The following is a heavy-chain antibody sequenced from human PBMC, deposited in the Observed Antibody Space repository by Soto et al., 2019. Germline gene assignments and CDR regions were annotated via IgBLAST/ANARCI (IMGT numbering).Heavy chain of an antibody. CDR3: ARGSGYRYGSFDN. V-gene: IGHV4-59*01. D-gene: IGHD5-18*01. Sequence: SETLSLTCTVSGGSISSYYWSWIRQPPGKGLEWIGYIYYSGSTNYNPSLKSRVTISVDTSKNQFSLKLSSVTAADTAVYYCARGSGYRYGSFDNWGQETLLNISS. J-gene: IGHJ4*02. CDR1: GGSISSYY. CDR2: IYYSGST.